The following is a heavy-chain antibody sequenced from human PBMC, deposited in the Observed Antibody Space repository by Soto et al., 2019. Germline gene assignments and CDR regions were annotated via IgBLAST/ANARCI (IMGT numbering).Heavy chain of an antibody. CDR2: IYYSGST. Sequence: PSETLSLTCTVSGGSISSYYWSWIRQPPGKGLEWIGYIYYSGSTNYNPSLKSRVTISVDTSKNQFSLKLSSVTAADTAVYYCARGGRDGYNIDYWGQGTLVTVSS. J-gene: IGHJ4*02. D-gene: IGHD2-21*01. CDR1: GGSISSYY. V-gene: IGHV4-59*01. CDR3: ARGGRDGYNIDY.